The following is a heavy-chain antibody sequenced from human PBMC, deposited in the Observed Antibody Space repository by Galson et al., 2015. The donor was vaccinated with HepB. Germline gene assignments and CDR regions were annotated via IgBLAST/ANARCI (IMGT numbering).Heavy chain of an antibody. CDR3: AKSVGKLLWFGESGRNALDV. J-gene: IGHJ6*02. D-gene: IGHD3-10*01. V-gene: IGHV1-69*06. Sequence: SVKVSCKASGGTFSTFAISWVRLAPGQGLEWMGGIIPIFEKANYAQSFQGRVSITADKATSTAFMELSSLRSEDTAVYYCAKSVGKLLWFGESGRNALDVWGQGTAVTVSS. CDR2: IIPIFEKA. CDR1: GGTFSTFA.